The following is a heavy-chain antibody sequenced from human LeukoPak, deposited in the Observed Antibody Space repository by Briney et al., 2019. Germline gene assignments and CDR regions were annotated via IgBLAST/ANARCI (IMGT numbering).Heavy chain of an antibody. Sequence: GGSLRLSCAASGFPFSTYGMRWVRRAPGKGLEWVAVISYDGSDQYYADSVKGRFTVSRDNSKNTLYLQMNSLRVEDTAVYYCAKLGCSSTRCYINYWGQGTLVTVSS. J-gene: IGHJ4*02. V-gene: IGHV3-30*18. CDR1: GFPFSTYG. CDR3: AKLGCSSTRCYINY. CDR2: ISYDGSDQ. D-gene: IGHD2-2*01.